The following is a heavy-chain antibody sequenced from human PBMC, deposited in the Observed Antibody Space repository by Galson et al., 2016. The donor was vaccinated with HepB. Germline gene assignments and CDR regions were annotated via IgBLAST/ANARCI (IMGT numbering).Heavy chain of an antibody. CDR1: GFRFSDYN. V-gene: IGHV3-48*01. J-gene: IGHJ6*02. CDR3: ARPYTYYFGSGSYFDVLHYGMDV. Sequence: SLRLSCAASGFRFSDYNMNWVRQAPGRGPEWVAYISASSGTIYYADSVKGRFTISRDNANNSLSLQMNSLRAEDTAFYYCARPYTYYFGSGSYFDVLHYGMDVWGQGTTVTVSS. D-gene: IGHD3-10*01. CDR2: ISASSGTI.